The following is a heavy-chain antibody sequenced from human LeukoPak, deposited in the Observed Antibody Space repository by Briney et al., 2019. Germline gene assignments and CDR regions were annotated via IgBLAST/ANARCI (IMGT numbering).Heavy chain of an antibody. V-gene: IGHV6-1*01. CDR2: TYYRSKWYN. D-gene: IGHD6-6*01. CDR1: GDSVSSNSAA. CDR3: AMGSSSGVSYYSDY. J-gene: IGHJ4*02. Sequence: SQTLSLTCAISGDSVSSNSAAWNCIRQSPSRGLEWLRSTYYRSKWYNDYAVSVKSRITINPDTSKNQVSLQLNSVTPEDTAVYYCAMGSSSGVSYYSDYWGQGTLVTVSS.